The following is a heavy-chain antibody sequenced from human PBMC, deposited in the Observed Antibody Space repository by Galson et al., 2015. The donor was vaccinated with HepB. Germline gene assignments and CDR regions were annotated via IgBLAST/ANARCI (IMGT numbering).Heavy chain of an antibody. V-gene: IGHV6-1*01. CDR3: ARGRDARRDYYGSGRHYYYYGMDV. CDR2: TYYRSKWYN. Sequence: CAISGDSVSRNSGAWNWIRQSPSRGLEWLGRTYYRSKWYNDYAVSVKSRITINADTSKNQFSLKLSSVTAADTAVYYCARGRDARRDYYGSGRHYYYYGMDVWGQGTTVTVSS. J-gene: IGHJ6*02. CDR1: GDSVSRNSGA. D-gene: IGHD3-10*01.